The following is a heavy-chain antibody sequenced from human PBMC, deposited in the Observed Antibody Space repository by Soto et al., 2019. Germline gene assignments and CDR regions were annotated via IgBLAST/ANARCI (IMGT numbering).Heavy chain of an antibody. Sequence: GGSLRLSCAASGFTFSSYGMHWVRQAPGKGLEWVAVIWYDGSNKYYADSVKGRFTISRDNSKNTLYLQMNSLRAEDTAVYYCATEKTYYYDSSGYYVNWFDPWGQGT. CDR3: ATEKTYYYDSSGYYVNWFDP. V-gene: IGHV3-33*01. CDR2: IWYDGSNK. D-gene: IGHD3-22*01. CDR1: GFTFSSYG. J-gene: IGHJ5*02.